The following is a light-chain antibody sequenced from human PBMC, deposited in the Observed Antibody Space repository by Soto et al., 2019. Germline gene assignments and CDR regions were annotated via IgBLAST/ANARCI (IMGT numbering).Light chain of an antibody. J-gene: IGKJ2*01. V-gene: IGKV3-15*01. CDR3: LQANNWPST. CDR2: GAS. CDR1: QSISTN. Sequence: EIVMTQSPATLSVSPGERATLSCRASQSISTNLAWYQQKPGQASVLLIYGASTRATGVPARFSGCRSEAEFTLTISSLQSEDFAVYYCLQANNWPSTFGQGTKLEIK.